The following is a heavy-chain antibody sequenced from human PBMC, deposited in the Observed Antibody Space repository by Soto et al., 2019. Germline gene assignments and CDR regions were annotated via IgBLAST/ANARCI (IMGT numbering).Heavy chain of an antibody. CDR3: AKADYGDYGAMFQTPTFDY. J-gene: IGHJ4*02. D-gene: IGHD4-17*01. V-gene: IGHV3-23*01. CDR2: ISGSGGST. Sequence: GGSLRLSCAASGFTFSSYAMSWVRQAPGKGLEWVSAISGSGGSTYYADSVKGRFTISRDNSKNTLYLQMNSLRAEDTAVYYCAKADYGDYGAMFQTPTFDYWGQGTLVTVSS. CDR1: GFTFSSYA.